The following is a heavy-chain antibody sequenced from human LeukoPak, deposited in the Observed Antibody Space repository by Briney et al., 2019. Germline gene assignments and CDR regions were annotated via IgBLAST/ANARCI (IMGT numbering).Heavy chain of an antibody. J-gene: IGHJ6*03. CDR1: GYTFTSYD. CDR2: MNPNGGNT. Sequence: ASVKVSCKASGYTFTSYDINWLRQATGQGLEWMGWMNPNGGNTGYAQKFQGRVTITRNTSISTAYMELSSLRSEDTAVYYCARRPKVPAAINYYYYYMDVWGKGTTVTVSS. CDR3: ARRPKVPAAINYYYYYMDV. V-gene: IGHV1-8*03. D-gene: IGHD2-2*01.